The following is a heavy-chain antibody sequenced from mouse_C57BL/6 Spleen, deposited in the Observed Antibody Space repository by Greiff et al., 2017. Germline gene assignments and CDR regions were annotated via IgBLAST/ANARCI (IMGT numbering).Heavy chain of an antibody. V-gene: IGHV1-82*01. CDR2: IYPGDGDT. CDR1: GYAFSSSW. Sequence: VKLQQSGPELVKPGASVKISCKASGYAFSSSWMNWVKQRPGKGLEWIGRIYPGDGDTNYNGKFKGKATLTADKSSSTAYMQLSSLTSEDSAVYFCARSTGDYAMDYWGQGTSVTVSS. D-gene: IGHD4-1*02. CDR3: ARSTGDYAMDY. J-gene: IGHJ4*01.